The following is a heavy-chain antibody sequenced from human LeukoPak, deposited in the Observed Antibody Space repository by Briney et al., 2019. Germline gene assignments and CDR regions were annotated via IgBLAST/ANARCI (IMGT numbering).Heavy chain of an antibody. Sequence: PGRSLSLSCAVSGFTFSTYAMHWVRQAPGKGLEWVSYISGSSTALYYADSVKGRLTISRDNAINTLYLEMNGLGAEDTAVYYCARGTEFCNTASCREWIDPWSQGTLVTVSS. V-gene: IGHV3-48*04. D-gene: IGHD2-2*01. CDR1: GFTFSTYA. CDR3: ARGTEFCNTASCREWIDP. CDR2: ISGSSTAL. J-gene: IGHJ5*02.